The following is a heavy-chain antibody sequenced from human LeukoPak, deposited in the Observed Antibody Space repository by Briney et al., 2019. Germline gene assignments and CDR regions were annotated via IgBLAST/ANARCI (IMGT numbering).Heavy chain of an antibody. CDR1: GFPFRSYD. J-gene: IGHJ4*02. CDR3: AKDGPGNGWPDLDY. D-gene: IGHD6-19*01. V-gene: IGHV3-23*01. CDR2: IGGSGGST. Sequence: PGGSMRLSCVASGFPFRSYDMSWVRQAPGKGLEWVSSIGGSGGSTYSADSVKGRFTISRDTSKSTLFLQMNNLRAEDTAVYYCAKDGPGNGWPDLDYWGQGTLVTVSS.